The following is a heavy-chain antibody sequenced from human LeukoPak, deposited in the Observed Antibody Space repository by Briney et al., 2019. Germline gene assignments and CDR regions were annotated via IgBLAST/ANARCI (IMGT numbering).Heavy chain of an antibody. CDR2: ISSSGSTI. CDR3: ARESYYERWAFDI. V-gene: IGHV3-48*04. J-gene: IGHJ3*02. D-gene: IGHD1-26*01. CDR1: GFTFSSYG. Sequence: GGSLRLSCAASGFTFSSYGMHWVRQAPGKGLEWVSYISSSGSTIYYADSVKGRFTISRDNAKNSLYLQMNSLRAEDTAVYYCARESYYERWAFDIWGQGTMVTVSS.